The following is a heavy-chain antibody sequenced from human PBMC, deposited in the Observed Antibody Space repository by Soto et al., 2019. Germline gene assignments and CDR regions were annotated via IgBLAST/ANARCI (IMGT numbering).Heavy chain of an antibody. CDR2: IIPIFGTA. D-gene: IGHD3-22*01. J-gene: IGHJ4*02. V-gene: IGHV1-69*12. Sequence: QVQLVQSGAAVKKPGSSVKVSCKASGGTFSSYAISWVRQAPGQGLEWMGGIIPIFGTANYAQKFQGRVTITADESTSTAYMELSSLRSEDTAVYYWAGADKHYDRSGPSDYWGQGTLVTVSS. CDR1: GGTFSSYA. CDR3: AGADKHYDRSGPSDY.